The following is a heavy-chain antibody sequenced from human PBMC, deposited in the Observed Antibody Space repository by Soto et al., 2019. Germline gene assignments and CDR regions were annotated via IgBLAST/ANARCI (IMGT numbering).Heavy chain of an antibody. J-gene: IGHJ4*02. CDR2: IYYSGST. V-gene: IGHV4-31*03. D-gene: IGHD3-22*01. CDR3: ARERHDYYDSSGYLDY. Sequence: QVQLQESGPGLVKPSQTLSLNCTVSGGSISSGGYYWSWIRQHPGKGLEWIGYIYYSGSTYYSPSLKSRVTISVDPSKNQFSLKLSSVTAADTAVYYCARERHDYYDSSGYLDYWGQGTLVTVSS. CDR1: GGSISSGGYY.